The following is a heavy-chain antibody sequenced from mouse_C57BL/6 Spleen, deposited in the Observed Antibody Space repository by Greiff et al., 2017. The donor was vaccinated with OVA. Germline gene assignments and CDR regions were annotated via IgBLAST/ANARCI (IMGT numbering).Heavy chain of an antibody. CDR1: GYTFTSYW. CDR3: ARERYFDY. Sequence: QVQLQQSGAELAKPGASVKLSCKASGYTFTSYWMHWVKQRPGQGLEWIGYINPSSGYTKYNQKFKDKATLTADKSSITAYMQLSSLTYEDAAVYYCARERYFDYWGQGTTLTVSS. J-gene: IGHJ2*01. CDR2: INPSSGYT. V-gene: IGHV1-7*01.